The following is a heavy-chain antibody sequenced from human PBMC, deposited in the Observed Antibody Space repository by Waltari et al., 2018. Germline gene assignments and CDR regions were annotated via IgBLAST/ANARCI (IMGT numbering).Heavy chain of an antibody. Sequence: EVQLVESGGGLIQPGGSLRLSCAASGFTVSSNYMSWVRQAPGKGLEWVSVIYSGGSTYYADSVKGRVTISRDNSKNTLYLQMNSLRAEDTAVYYCARAIPWHDYGDLLFDYWGQGTLVTVSS. D-gene: IGHD4-17*01. V-gene: IGHV3-53*01. J-gene: IGHJ4*02. CDR1: GFTVSSNY. CDR3: ARAIPWHDYGDLLFDY. CDR2: IYSGGST.